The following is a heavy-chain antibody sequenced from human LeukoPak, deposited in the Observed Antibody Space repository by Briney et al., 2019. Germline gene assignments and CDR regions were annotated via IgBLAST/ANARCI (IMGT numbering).Heavy chain of an antibody. Sequence: GGSLRLSCAASGFTFSSYSMNWVRQAPGKGLEWVSYISSSSSTIYYADSVKGRFTISRDNSKNTLYLQMNSLRAEDTAVYYCEVAAAGTFDYWGQGTLVTVSS. CDR2: ISSSSSTI. D-gene: IGHD6-13*01. CDR3: EVAAAGTFDY. CDR1: GFTFSSYS. J-gene: IGHJ4*02. V-gene: IGHV3-48*01.